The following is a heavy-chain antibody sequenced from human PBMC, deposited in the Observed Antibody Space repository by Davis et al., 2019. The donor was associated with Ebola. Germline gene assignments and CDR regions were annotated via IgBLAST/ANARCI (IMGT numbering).Heavy chain of an antibody. CDR3: ARGEQNYYDSSGYYYPVDY. CDR2: ISYDGSNK. CDR1: GFTFSSYA. J-gene: IGHJ4*02. D-gene: IGHD3-22*01. Sequence: GESLKISCAASGFTFSSYAMHWVRQAPGKGLEWVAVISYDGSNKYYADSVKGRFTISRDNSKNTLYLQMNSLRAEDTAVYYCARGEQNYYDSSGYYYPVDYWGQGTLVTVSS. V-gene: IGHV3-30-3*01.